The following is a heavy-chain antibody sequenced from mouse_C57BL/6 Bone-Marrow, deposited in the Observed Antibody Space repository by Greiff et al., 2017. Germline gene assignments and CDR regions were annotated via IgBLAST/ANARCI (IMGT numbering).Heavy chain of an antibody. CDR2: IDPNSGGT. CDR1: GYTITSYW. Sequence: QVQLQQSGAELVKPGASVKLSCKASGYTITSYWMHWVKQRPGRGLEWIGRIDPNSGGTKYNEKFKSKATLTVGKTSSTAYMLLCNLTSVDSSVYYGANYCYYLDYWGQGTTLTVSS. D-gene: IGHD2-12*01. CDR3: ANYCYYLDY. J-gene: IGHJ2*01. V-gene: IGHV1-72*01.